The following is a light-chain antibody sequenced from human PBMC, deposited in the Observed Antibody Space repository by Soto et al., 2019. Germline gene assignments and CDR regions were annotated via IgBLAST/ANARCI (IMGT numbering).Light chain of an antibody. CDR1: SSNIGNNY. CDR3: GTWDSSLSAGV. CDR2: DNN. Sequence: QSVLTQPPSVSAAPGQKVTISCSGTSSNIGNNYVSWYQQLPGTAPKLLIYDNNKRPSRIPDRCSGSKSGTSATLGITGLQTGDEADYYGGTWDSSLSAGVFGGGTKLTVL. J-gene: IGLJ2*01. V-gene: IGLV1-51*01.